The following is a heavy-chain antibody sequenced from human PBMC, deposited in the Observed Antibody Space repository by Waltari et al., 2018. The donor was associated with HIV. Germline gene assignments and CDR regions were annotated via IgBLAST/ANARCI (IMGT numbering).Heavy chain of an antibody. D-gene: IGHD3-10*01. J-gene: IGHJ4*02. CDR3: ARCDAGYFYGSAYDY. V-gene: IGHV3-9*01. CDR1: GFTFDDYA. Sequence: EVQLVESGGGLVQPGRSLRLSCAASGFTFDDYAMHWVRQAPGKGLEWVLGITWNSKTLGYVDSVKGRFTVSRDNAKNSLYLQMDSLRAEDTAVYYCARCDAGYFYGSAYDYWGQGILVTVSS. CDR2: ITWNSKTL.